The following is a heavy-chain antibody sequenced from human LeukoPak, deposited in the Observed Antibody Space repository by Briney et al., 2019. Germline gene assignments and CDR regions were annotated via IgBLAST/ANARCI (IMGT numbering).Heavy chain of an antibody. CDR3: AGGEVYDSSGYYLYYYYMDV. CDR1: GGTFSSYA. V-gene: IGHV1-69*13. CDR2: IIPIFGTA. J-gene: IGHJ6*03. D-gene: IGHD3-22*01. Sequence: GASVKVSCKASGGTFSSYAISWVRQAPGQGLEWMGGIIPIFGTANYAQKFQGRVTITADESTSTAYMELSSLRSEDTAVYYCAGGEVYDSSGYYLYYYYMDVWGKGTTVTISS.